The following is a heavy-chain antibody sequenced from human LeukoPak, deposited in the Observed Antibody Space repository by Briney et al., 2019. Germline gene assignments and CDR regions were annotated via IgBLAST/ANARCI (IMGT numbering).Heavy chain of an antibody. CDR1: GFTFSNFW. CDR2: IKQDGSEK. V-gene: IGHV3-7*04. D-gene: IGHD6-19*01. CDR3: ARDHNSGWYELY. J-gene: IGHJ4*02. Sequence: GGSLRLSCAVSGFTFSNFWMSWVRQAPGKGLEWVANIKQDGSEKYYVDSVKGRFTISRDNARNSPYLEMNSLRVEDTAVYYCARDHNSGWYELYWGQGSLVTVSS.